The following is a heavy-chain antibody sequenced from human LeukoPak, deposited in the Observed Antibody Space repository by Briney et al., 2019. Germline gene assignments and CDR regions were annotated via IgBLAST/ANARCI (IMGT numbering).Heavy chain of an antibody. V-gene: IGHV3-23*01. D-gene: IGHD3-22*01. J-gene: IGHJ5*02. Sequence: GSLRLSCAASGFTFSSYSMSWVRQAPGKGLEWLSVISGSGGDTYYADFVKGRFITSRDNSKNTVYLQMNSLRAEDTAVYYCAKDFSSGYYYVGNWFDPWGQGTLVTVSS. CDR1: GFTFSSYS. CDR2: ISGSGGDT. CDR3: AKDFSSGYYYVGNWFDP.